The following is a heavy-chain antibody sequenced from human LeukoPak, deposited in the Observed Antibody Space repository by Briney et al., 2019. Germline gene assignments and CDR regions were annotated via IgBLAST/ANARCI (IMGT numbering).Heavy chain of an antibody. CDR1: GFTFNNYE. CDR2: ISSSGSTI. V-gene: IGHV3-48*03. Sequence: GGSLRLSCAATGFTFNNYEMNWVRQAPGKGLEWVSYISSSGSTINYADSVKGRFTISRDNAKNSLYLQMNSLRAEDTAVYYCARRISSIAARWFDPWGQGTLVTVSS. CDR3: ARRISSIAARWFDP. D-gene: IGHD6-6*01. J-gene: IGHJ5*02.